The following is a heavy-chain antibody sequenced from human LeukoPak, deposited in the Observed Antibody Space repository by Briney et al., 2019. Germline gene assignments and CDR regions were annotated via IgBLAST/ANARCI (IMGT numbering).Heavy chain of an antibody. J-gene: IGHJ4*02. D-gene: IGHD3-10*01. CDR1: GYTFTGHY. CDR3: ARYSGSYYNALLDY. Sequence: GPVKVSCKASGYTFTGHYMHWVRQAPGQGLEWMGWINPNSGGTNYAQKFQGRVTMTRDTSISTAYMELSRLRSDDTAVYYCARYSGSYYNALLDYWGQGTLVTVSS. CDR2: INPNSGGT. V-gene: IGHV1-2*02.